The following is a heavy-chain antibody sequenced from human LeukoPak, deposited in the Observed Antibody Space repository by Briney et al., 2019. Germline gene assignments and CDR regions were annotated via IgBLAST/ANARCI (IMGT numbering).Heavy chain of an antibody. CDR1: GDSISSGGSY. CDR2: IYYSGRT. J-gene: IGHJ4*02. Sequence: SETLSLTCNVSGDSISSGGSYWSWIRQHPGKGLEWIGYIYYSGRTYYNPSLKSRVTISVDTSKNQFTLKLNPVTAADTAVYYCARAGGSGYYPDYWGKGTLVTVSS. CDR3: ARAGGSGYYPDY. D-gene: IGHD3-22*01. V-gene: IGHV4-31*03.